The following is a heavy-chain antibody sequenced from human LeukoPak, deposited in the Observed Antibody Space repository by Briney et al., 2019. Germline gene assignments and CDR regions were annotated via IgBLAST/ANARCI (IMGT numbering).Heavy chain of an antibody. V-gene: IGHV4-4*07. Sequence: PSETLSLTRTVPGGSINNFYWSSMRQPAGKGLEWIGRIYSSVSADYTPSLKSRVTMSVDTSKNQFSLKLNSLTAADTAVYYCARRGSTWYDYWGQGTLVTVSS. CDR3: ARRGSTWYDY. CDR1: GGSINNFY. D-gene: IGHD6-13*01. CDR2: IYSSVSA. J-gene: IGHJ4*02.